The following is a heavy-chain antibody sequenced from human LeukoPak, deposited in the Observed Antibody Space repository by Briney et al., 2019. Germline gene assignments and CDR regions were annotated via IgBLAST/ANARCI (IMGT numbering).Heavy chain of an antibody. CDR1: GGTFSSYA. CDR3: ARNQIPGIAAAGSYGMDV. Sequence: ASVTVSCKASGGTFSSYAISWVRQAPGQRLEWMGWINAGNGNTKYSQKFQGRVTITRDTSASTAYMELSSLRSEDTAVYYCARNQIPGIAAAGSYGMDVWGQGTTVTVSS. CDR2: INAGNGNT. V-gene: IGHV1-3*01. J-gene: IGHJ6*02. D-gene: IGHD6-13*01.